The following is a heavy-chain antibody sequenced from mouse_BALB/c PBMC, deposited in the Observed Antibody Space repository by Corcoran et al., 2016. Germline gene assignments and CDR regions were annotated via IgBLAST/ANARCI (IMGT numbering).Heavy chain of an antibody. CDR2: INPNNGGT. CDR1: GYTYTDYN. D-gene: IGHD1-1*01. V-gene: IGHV1-18*01. Sequence: EVLLQQSGPELVKPGASVKIPCKASGYTYTDYNMAWVKQSHGKSLEWIGDINPNNGGTIYNQKFKGKATLTVDKSSSTAYMELRSLTSEDTAVYYCARRDYYGSSPSDYWGQGTTLTVSS. J-gene: IGHJ2*01. CDR3: ARRDYYGSSPSDY.